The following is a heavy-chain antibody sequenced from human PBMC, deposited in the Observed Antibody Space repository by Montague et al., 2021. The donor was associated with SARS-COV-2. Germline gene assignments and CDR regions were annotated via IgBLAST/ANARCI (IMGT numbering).Heavy chain of an antibody. Sequence: SETLSLTCTVYGGSISTYYWSWIRQPPGKGLEWIGYIYYSGNTNSNPSLKSRVTMSIDTFKNQFSLKLNSVTAADTAVYYCASFRRSFDYWGQGTLVSVSS. CDR2: IYYSGNT. CDR3: ASFRRSFDY. J-gene: IGHJ4*02. CDR1: GGSISTYY. V-gene: IGHV4-59*08.